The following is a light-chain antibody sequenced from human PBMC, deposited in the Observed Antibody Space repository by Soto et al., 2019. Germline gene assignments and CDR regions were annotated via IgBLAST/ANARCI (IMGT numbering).Light chain of an antibody. CDR2: EVN. CDR3: SSFASTHTYV. J-gene: IGLJ1*01. CDR1: SSDVAFYNH. Sequence: QSVLTQPVSVSGSPGQSITISCTGTSSDVAFYNHVSWYQQHPGKAPKLLIYEVNNRPSGVSHRFSGSKSGNTASLTISGLQAEDEADYYCSSFASTHTYVFGTGTKVTVL. V-gene: IGLV2-14*01.